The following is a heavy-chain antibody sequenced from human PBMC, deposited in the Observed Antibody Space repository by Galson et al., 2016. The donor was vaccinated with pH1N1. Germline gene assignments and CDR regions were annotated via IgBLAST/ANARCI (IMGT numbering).Heavy chain of an antibody. CDR2: LKSDGTSA. V-gene: IGHV3-74*01. CDR3: IREMS. Sequence: SLRLSCAASEFIFSNKWMHWLRQSPGKGLEWLSVLKSDGTSARYADSVKGRFTISRDNAKNTLYLQMNSLRVEDTSVYYCIREMSWGQGVLVTFSS. CDR1: EFIFSNKW. J-gene: IGHJ5*02.